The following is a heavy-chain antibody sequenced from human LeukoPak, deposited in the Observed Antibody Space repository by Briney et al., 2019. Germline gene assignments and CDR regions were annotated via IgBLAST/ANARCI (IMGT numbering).Heavy chain of an antibody. V-gene: IGHV4-39*07. CDR1: GGSISSSTYY. CDR2: IHYSGST. D-gene: IGHD3-22*01. Sequence: SETLSLTCTVSGGSISSSTYYWGWIRQPPGKGLEYIGSIHYSGSTYYDPSLKSRVTISVDTSKNQFSLKLSSVTAADTAVYYCARGRGYYYDSSGYYYFDYWGQGTLVTVSS. J-gene: IGHJ4*02. CDR3: ARGRGYYYDSSGYYYFDY.